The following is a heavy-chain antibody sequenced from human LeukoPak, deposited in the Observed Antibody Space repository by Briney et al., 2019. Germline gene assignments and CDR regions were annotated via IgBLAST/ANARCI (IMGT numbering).Heavy chain of an antibody. V-gene: IGHV3-53*01. Sequence: PGGSLRLSCAASGFTVSSNYMSWVRQAPGKGLEWVSVIYSGGSTYYADSVKGRFTISRDNSKNTLYLQMNSLRAEDTAVYYCAKGPDWAVYSSPHPYYFDYWGQGTLVTVSS. CDR3: AKGPDWAVYSSPHPYYFDY. CDR2: IYSGGST. D-gene: IGHD6-13*01. J-gene: IGHJ4*02. CDR1: GFTVSSNY.